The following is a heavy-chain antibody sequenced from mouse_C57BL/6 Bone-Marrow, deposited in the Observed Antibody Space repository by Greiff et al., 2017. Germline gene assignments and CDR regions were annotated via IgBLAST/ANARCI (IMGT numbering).Heavy chain of an antibody. CDR1: GFTFSSYA. D-gene: IGHD1-1*01. J-gene: IGHJ2*01. Sequence: EVHLVESGGGLVKPGGSLKLSCAASGFTFSSYAMSWVRQTPDKRLEWVATISDGGSYTYYPDNVKGRFTISRDNAKNNLYLQMSHLKSEDTAMYYCATHFYGSFDYWGQGTTLTVSS. CDR2: ISDGGSYT. V-gene: IGHV5-4*01. CDR3: ATHFYGSFDY.